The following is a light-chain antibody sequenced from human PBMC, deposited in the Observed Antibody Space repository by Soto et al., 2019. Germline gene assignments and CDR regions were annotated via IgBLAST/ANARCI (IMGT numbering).Light chain of an antibody. CDR1: PPLDTPY. CDR2: QSS. Sequence: EIELTQSPGTLSVSPGETVTLACRVSPPLDTPYMAWFQAKAGLPPRMLIHQSSLRLPGVGERLSGSGSGADFRLAINGVEADDYAVYSCHQYSRPTVTFGQGTNLEIK. V-gene: IGKV3-20*01. CDR3: HQYSRPTVT. J-gene: IGKJ4*01.